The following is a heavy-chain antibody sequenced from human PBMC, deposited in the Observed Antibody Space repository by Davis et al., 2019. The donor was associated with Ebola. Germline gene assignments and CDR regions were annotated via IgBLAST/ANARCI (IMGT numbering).Heavy chain of an antibody. V-gene: IGHV3-74*01. CDR2: INRDESGT. J-gene: IGHJ4*02. Sequence: GESLKISCAASGFTFSNYWMHWVRQAPGKGLVWVSRINRDESGTTYADSVKGRFTISRDNSKNTLYLQMNSLRAEDTAVYYCAKERWGFALDYWGQGTLVTVSS. D-gene: IGHD7-27*01. CDR3: AKERWGFALDY. CDR1: GFTFSNYW.